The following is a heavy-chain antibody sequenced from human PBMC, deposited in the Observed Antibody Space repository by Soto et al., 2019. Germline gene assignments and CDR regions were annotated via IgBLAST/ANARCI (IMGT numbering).Heavy chain of an antibody. CDR3: ARGYNYADY. J-gene: IGHJ4*02. CDR2: IWYDGSNE. D-gene: IGHD5-18*01. Sequence: LRISSEQDGFTFNLYGMHWVRQAPGKGLEWVAVIWYDGSNEYYADSVRGRFTISRDNSKNTLFLQMNGLIAEDTAVYYCARGYNYADYWGQGTQVTVSS. V-gene: IGHV3-33*01. CDR1: GFTFNLYG.